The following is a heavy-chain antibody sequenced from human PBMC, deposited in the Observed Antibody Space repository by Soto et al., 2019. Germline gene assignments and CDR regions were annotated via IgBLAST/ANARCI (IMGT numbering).Heavy chain of an antibody. D-gene: IGHD6-19*01. J-gene: IGHJ4*02. CDR2: VSHDGRNT. V-gene: IGHV3-30*18. CDR3: AKGGPHWLVTSAVNY. Sequence: VQQVESGGGVVQPGRSLRLSCAASGFTFSDYAMHWVRQAPGKGLEWVAVVSHDGRNTHYADSVKGRFTISRDSYKNTVILYIICLRVDDSVVFYCAKGGPHWLVTSAVNYWGQGALVTVSS. CDR1: GFTFSDYA.